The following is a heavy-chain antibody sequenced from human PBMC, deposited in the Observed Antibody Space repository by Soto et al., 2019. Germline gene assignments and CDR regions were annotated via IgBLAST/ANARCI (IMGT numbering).Heavy chain of an antibody. CDR2: ISSNSDTI. CDR3: AKDMKWRGMTTIHYFDS. D-gene: IGHD4-17*01. CDR1: GFTADDYA. V-gene: IGHV3-9*02. J-gene: IGHJ4*02. Sequence: EVQLVESGGGLVQPGRSLRLSCVASGFTADDYAMHWVRQAPGKGLEWVSGISSNSDTIDYADSVKGRFTISRDNAKNALFLQMIGLRPEDTALYYCAKDMKWRGMTTIHYFDSWGQGTLVTVSS.